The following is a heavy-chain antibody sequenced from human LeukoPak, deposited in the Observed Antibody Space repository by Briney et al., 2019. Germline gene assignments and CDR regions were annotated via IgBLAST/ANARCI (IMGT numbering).Heavy chain of an antibody. J-gene: IGHJ4*01. D-gene: IGHD2-2*01. CDR2: INSISDTV. CDR1: GFTFRTYG. V-gene: IGHV3-48*04. Sequence: GGSLRLSCAASGFTFRTYGMNWVRQAPGKGLEWISYINSISDTVHYSNSVEGRFTISRDNAKNSLYLQMNSLRAEDTAMYYCARDTRGESDYWGHGTLVTVSS. CDR3: ARDTRGESDY.